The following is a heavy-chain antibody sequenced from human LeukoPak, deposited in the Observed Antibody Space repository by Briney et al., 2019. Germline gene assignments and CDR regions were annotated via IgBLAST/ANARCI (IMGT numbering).Heavy chain of an antibody. Sequence: GGSLRLSCATSGFSFSSYAMSWVRQAPGKGLEWVSAMSSSDDGRYYAASVRGRFTIPRDTSRSTLYLQMNSLRAEDAAVYYCAKAPVTSCRGAFCYPFDYWGQGTLVTVSS. CDR1: GFSFSSYA. V-gene: IGHV3-23*01. D-gene: IGHD2-15*01. CDR2: MSSSDDGR. J-gene: IGHJ4*02. CDR3: AKAPVTSCRGAFCYPFDY.